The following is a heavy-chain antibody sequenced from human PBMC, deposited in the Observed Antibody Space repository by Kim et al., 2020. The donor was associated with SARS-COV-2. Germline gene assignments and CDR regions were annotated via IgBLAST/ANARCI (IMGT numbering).Heavy chain of an antibody. CDR2: INHSGNT. CDR3: ARAYYGFGGYYYGMDV. Sequence: SETLSLTCAVYGGSFSGYYWSWIRQPPGKGLEWIGEINHSGNTNYNPSLKSRVTISVDTSKNQFSLKLSSVTAADTAVYYCARAYYGFGGYYYGMDVWGQGTTVTVSS. V-gene: IGHV4-34*01. CDR1: GGSFSGYY. J-gene: IGHJ6*02. D-gene: IGHD3-10*01.